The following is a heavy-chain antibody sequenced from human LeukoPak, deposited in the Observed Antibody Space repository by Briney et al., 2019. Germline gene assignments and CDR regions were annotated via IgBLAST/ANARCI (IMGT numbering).Heavy chain of an antibody. CDR2: ISGGGGST. J-gene: IGHJ3*02. CDR1: GFTFSNYA. Sequence: PGGSLRLSCAASGFTFSNYAMSWVRQAPGKGLEWVSTISGGGGSTYHADSVKGRFIISRDNFKNTLSLQMNSLRAEDTAVYYCARSYYYDSSGGTDAFDIWGQGTMVTVSS. V-gene: IGHV3-23*01. D-gene: IGHD3-22*01. CDR3: ARSYYYDSSGGTDAFDI.